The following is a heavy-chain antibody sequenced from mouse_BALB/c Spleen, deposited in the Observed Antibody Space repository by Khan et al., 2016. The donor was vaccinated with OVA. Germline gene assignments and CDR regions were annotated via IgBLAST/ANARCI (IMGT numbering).Heavy chain of an antibody. CDR2: IWSAGRT. D-gene: IGHD2-10*01. CDR1: GFSLTNYG. CDR3: ARQPYYHYNSMDD. J-gene: IGHJ4*01. V-gene: IGHV2-6-1*01. Sequence: VQLQESGPGLVAPSQSLSITCTISGFSLTNYGVHWVRQPPGKGLEWLVVIWSAGRTTYNSALNSSLTISKANSKSQVFLKMNSLQTDDTARYFCARQPYYHYNSMDDWGQGTSVTGSS.